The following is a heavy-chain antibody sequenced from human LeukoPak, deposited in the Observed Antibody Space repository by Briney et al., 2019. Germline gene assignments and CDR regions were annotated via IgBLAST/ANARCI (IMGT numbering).Heavy chain of an antibody. Sequence: GGSLRLSCAASGFTVSSNYMSWVRQAPGKGLEWVSVIYSGGSTYYADSVKGRFTTSRDNSKNTLYLQMNSLRAEDTAVYYCARDHITMVRGVIYDAFDIWGHGTMVTVSS. D-gene: IGHD3-10*01. CDR1: GFTVSSNY. CDR2: IYSGGST. CDR3: ARDHITMVRGVIYDAFDI. V-gene: IGHV3-53*01. J-gene: IGHJ3*02.